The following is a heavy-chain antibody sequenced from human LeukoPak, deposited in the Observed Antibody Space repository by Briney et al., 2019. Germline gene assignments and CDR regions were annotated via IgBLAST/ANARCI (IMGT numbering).Heavy chain of an antibody. CDR1: GYTFTELS. D-gene: IGHD6-19*01. J-gene: IGHJ3*02. CDR2: FDPEDGET. Sequence: ASVKVSCKVSGYTFTELSMHWVRQAPGKGLEWMGGFDPEDGETIYAQKFQGRVTMTEDTSTDTAYMELSSLRSEDTAVYYCASASIAVVYDAFDIWGQGTMVTVSS. CDR3: ASASIAVVYDAFDI. V-gene: IGHV1-24*01.